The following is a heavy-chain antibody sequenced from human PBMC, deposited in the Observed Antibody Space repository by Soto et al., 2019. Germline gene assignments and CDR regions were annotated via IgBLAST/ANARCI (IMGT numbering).Heavy chain of an antibody. CDR2: ISSDGSTD. V-gene: IGHV3-30-3*01. Sequence: GGSLRLSCAASGFTFSHYAVHWVRQAPGKGLEWVAIISSDGSTDFYADSVQGRFTFSRDNSRNTLFLQMDSLRGDDTGIYYCARAGRNMGGALGALDIWGPGTMVTVSS. CDR3: ARAGRNMGGALGALDI. J-gene: IGHJ3*02. CDR1: GFTFSHYA. D-gene: IGHD1-26*01.